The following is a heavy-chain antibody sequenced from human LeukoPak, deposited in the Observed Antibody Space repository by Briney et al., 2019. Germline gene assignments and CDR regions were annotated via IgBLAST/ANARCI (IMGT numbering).Heavy chain of an antibody. Sequence: SQTLSLTCTVSGGSISSGDYYWSWIRQPPGKGLEWIGYIYYSGSTYYNPSLKSRVTISVDTSKNQSSLKLSSVTAADTAVYYCARVSSSSWYTYYFDYWGQGTLVTVSS. CDR3: ARVSSSSWYTYYFDY. CDR2: IYYSGST. V-gene: IGHV4-30-4*08. D-gene: IGHD6-13*01. J-gene: IGHJ4*02. CDR1: GGSISSGDYY.